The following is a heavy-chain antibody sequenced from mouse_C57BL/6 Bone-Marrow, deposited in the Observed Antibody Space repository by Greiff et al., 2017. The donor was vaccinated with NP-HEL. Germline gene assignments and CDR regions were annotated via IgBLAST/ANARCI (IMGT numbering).Heavy chain of an antibody. J-gene: IGHJ1*03. Sequence: VQLQQSGPGLVKPSQSLSLTCSVTGYSITSGYYWNWIRQFPGNKLEWMGYISYDGSNNYNPSLKNRISITRDTSKNQFFLKLNSVTTEDTATYYGARGGAPDGTDWYFDVWGTGTTVTVSS. D-gene: IGHD2-1*01. CDR1: GYSITSGYY. V-gene: IGHV3-6*01. CDR3: ARGGAPDGTDWYFDV. CDR2: ISYDGSN.